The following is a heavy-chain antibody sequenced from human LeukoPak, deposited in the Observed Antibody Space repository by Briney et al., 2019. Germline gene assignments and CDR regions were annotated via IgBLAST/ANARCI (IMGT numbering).Heavy chain of an antibody. V-gene: IGHV4-39*07. D-gene: IGHD2-2*01. CDR1: GGSISSGSYY. CDR3: ARAGYCSSTSCSPIYYYYYGMDV. CDR2: IYYSGST. Sequence: SETLSLTCTVSGGSISSGSYYWGWIRQPPGKGLEWIGSIYYSGSTYYNPSLKSRVTISVDTSKNQFSLKLSSVTAADTAVYYCARAGYCSSTSCSPIYYYYYGMDVWGQGTTVTVSS. J-gene: IGHJ6*02.